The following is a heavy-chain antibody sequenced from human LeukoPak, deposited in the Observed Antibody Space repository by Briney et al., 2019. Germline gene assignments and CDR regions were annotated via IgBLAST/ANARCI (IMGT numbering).Heavy chain of an antibody. CDR3: AREPSQSAYDFWGGYYLNWFDP. D-gene: IGHD3-3*01. Sequence: PGGSLRLSCAASGFTFSSYWMSWVRQAPGKGLEWVANTKQDGSEKYYVDSVKGRFTIPRDNAKNSRYLQMNSLRAEDTAVYYCAREPSQSAYDFWGGYYLNWFDPWGQGTLVTVSS. V-gene: IGHV3-7*01. CDR1: GFTFSSYW. J-gene: IGHJ5*02. CDR2: TKQDGSEK.